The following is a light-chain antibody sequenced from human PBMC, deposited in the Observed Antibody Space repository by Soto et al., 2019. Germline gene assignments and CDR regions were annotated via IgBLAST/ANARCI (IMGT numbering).Light chain of an antibody. CDR2: GNS. CDR1: SSNIGAGYD. Sequence: QSVLTQPPSVSGAPGQRVPISCTGSSSNIGAGYDVHWYQQLPGTAPKLLIYGNSNRPSGVPDRFSGSKSGTSASLAITGLQAEDEADYYCQSYDSSLSGWGVFGGGTKVTVL. CDR3: QSYDSSLSGWGV. J-gene: IGLJ2*01. V-gene: IGLV1-40*01.